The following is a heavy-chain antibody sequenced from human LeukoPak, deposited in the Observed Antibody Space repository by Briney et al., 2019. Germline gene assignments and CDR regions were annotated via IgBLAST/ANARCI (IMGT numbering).Heavy chain of an antibody. D-gene: IGHD3-3*01. Sequence: ASVKVSCKASGYTFTSYYMHWVRQAPGQGLVWMGVINPSGGSTVYAPKFQGRVTLTRDTSTTTVYMELSSLRSEDTAVYYCARVRARTSGFDYWGQGTPVTVSS. CDR1: GYTFTSYY. V-gene: IGHV1-46*01. J-gene: IGHJ4*02. CDR3: ARVRARTSGFDY. CDR2: INPSGGST.